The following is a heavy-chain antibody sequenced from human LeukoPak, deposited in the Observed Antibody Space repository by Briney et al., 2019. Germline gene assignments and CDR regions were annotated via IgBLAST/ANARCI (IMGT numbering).Heavy chain of an antibody. Sequence: PGGSLRLSCAASGFTFSSYSINWVRQAPGKGLEWVSSISSSSTYKYYADSVKGRFTVSRDNAKNSLYLQMNSLRAEDTAVYYCARDSFNTAMVTYYYMDVWGKGTTVTVSS. CDR2: ISSSSTYK. V-gene: IGHV3-21*01. J-gene: IGHJ6*03. D-gene: IGHD5-18*01. CDR1: GFTFSSYS. CDR3: ARDSFNTAMVTYYYMDV.